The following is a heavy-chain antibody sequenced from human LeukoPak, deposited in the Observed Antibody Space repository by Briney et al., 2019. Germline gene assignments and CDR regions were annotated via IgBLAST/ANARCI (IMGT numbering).Heavy chain of an antibody. J-gene: IGHJ4*02. CDR3: ARVGAPAIYYLDY. CDR2: IYHSGST. D-gene: IGHD2-2*01. Sequence: SETLSLICAVSGGSISSSNWWSWVRQPPGKGLEWIGEIYHSGSTNYNPSLKSRVTISIDTSKNHFSLKLNSVTAADTALYYCARVGAPAIYYLDYWGQGALVTVFS. V-gene: IGHV4-4*02. CDR1: GGSISSSNW.